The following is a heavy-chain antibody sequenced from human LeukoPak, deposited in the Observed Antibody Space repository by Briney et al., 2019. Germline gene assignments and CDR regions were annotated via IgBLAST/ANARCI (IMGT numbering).Heavy chain of an antibody. Sequence: GGSLRLSCAASGFTFSSYSMNWVRQAPGKGLEWVSVIYRGGTTYYADSVKGRFTISRDNSKSTLYLQMNSLRAEDTAVYYCARERGDGYSDAFDIWGQGTMVTVSS. D-gene: IGHD5-24*01. CDR1: GFTFSSYS. CDR2: IYRGGTT. CDR3: ARERGDGYSDAFDI. V-gene: IGHV3-66*01. J-gene: IGHJ3*02.